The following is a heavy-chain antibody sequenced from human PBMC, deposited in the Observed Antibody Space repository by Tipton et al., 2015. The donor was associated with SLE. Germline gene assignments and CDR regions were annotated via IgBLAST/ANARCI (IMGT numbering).Heavy chain of an antibody. V-gene: IGHV4-34*01. CDR2: INHSGST. D-gene: IGHD1-7*01. CDR3: ARNWNCDC. Sequence: TLSLTCAVYGGAFSGYYWSWIRQPPGKGLEGIGEINHSGSTNYNPSLKSRVTISVDTSKNQFSLKLSSVTAADTAVYYCARNWNCDCWGQGPLVAVST. J-gene: IGHJ4*02. CDR1: GGAFSGYY.